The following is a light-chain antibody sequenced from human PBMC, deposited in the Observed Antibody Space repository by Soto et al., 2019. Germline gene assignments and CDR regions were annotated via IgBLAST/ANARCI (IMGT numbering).Light chain of an antibody. CDR3: QSYDSRLTAYV. CDR1: SSSIGAGYE. J-gene: IGLJ1*01. CDR2: GNN. Sequence: QSVLTQPPSVSGAPGQRVTISCTGSSSSIGAGYEVHWYHQLPGAAPKLLVSGNNNRPSGVPDRFSASKSGTSASLAITGLQTEDEAQYYCQSYDSRLTAYVFGTGTKLTVL. V-gene: IGLV1-40*01.